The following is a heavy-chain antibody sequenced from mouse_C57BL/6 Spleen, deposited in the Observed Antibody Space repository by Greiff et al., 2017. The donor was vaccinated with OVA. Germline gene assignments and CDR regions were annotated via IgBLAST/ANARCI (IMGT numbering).Heavy chain of an antibody. J-gene: IGHJ1*03. D-gene: IGHD1-1*01. CDR3: ARYYYGSSPMYFDV. CDR1: GYTFTSYW. CDR2: INPSNGGT. Sequence: QVHVKQSGTELVKPGASVKLSCKASGYTFTSYWMHWVKQRPGQGLEWIGNINPSNGGTNYNEKFKSKATLTVDKSSSTAYMQLSSLTSEDSAVYYCARYYYGSSPMYFDVWGTGTTVTVSS. V-gene: IGHV1-53*01.